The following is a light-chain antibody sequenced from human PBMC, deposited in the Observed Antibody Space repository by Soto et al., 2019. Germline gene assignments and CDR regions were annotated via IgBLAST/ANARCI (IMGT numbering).Light chain of an antibody. CDR2: GAS. J-gene: IGKJ3*01. CDR1: ESIYINS. V-gene: IGKV3-20*01. Sequence: EIGLTQSPGTLSLSPGESATLSCKASESIYINSFAWYYQKPGQPPRLLIYGASTRATGIPDRFSGSGSGTDFVISIDRLEVEDSGIYYCQQSGASPFTFGPGTRVYIK. CDR3: QQSGASPFT.